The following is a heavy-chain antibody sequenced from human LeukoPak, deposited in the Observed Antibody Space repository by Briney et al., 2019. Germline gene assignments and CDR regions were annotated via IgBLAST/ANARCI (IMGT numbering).Heavy chain of an antibody. J-gene: IGHJ4*02. V-gene: IGHV3-23*01. CDR1: KFAFSSYA. D-gene: IGHD2-15*01. Sequence: PGGSLRLSCAASKFAFSSYAMSWVRQAPGKGLEWVSAVSGGGDSIYYADPVKGRFTISRDNSKNTLYLQMNSLRAEDTAIYFCAKLLAAAGGYFDYWGQGTLVTVSS. CDR2: VSGGGDSI. CDR3: AKLLAAAGGYFDY.